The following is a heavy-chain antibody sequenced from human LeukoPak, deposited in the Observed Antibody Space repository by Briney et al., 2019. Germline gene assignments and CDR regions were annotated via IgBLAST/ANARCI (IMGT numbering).Heavy chain of an antibody. CDR2: IYYSGST. J-gene: IGHJ5*02. V-gene: IGHV4-39*07. CDR3: ARADMTSTWWFDP. D-gene: IGHD2-15*01. CDR1: GGSISSSSYY. Sequence: PSETLSLTCTVSGGSISSSSYYWGWIRQPPGKGLEWIGSIYYSGSTYYNPSLKSRVTISVDTSKNQFSLKLSSVTAADTAVYYCARADMTSTWWFDPWGLGILVTVSS.